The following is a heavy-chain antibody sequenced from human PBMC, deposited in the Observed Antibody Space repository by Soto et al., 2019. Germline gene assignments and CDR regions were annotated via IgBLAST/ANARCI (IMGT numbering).Heavy chain of an antibody. D-gene: IGHD5-18*01. CDR3: ARSLTAGHSELWLNGDWFDP. J-gene: IGHJ5*02. V-gene: IGHV1-18*01. Sequence: ASVKVSCKASGYTFTSYGISWVRQASGQGLEWMGWISAYNGNTNYAQKLQGRVTMTTDTSTSTAYMELRSLRSDDTAVYYCARSLTAGHSELWLNGDWFDPWGQGTLVTVSS. CDR2: ISAYNGNT. CDR1: GYTFTSYG.